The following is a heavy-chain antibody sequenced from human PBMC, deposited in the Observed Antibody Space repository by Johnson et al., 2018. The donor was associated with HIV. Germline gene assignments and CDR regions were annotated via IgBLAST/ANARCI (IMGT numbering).Heavy chain of an antibody. J-gene: IGHJ3*02. CDR1: GFTFDDYA. Sequence: VQLVESGGGLVQPGRSLRLSCAASGFTFDDYAMHWVRQAPGKGLEWVSGISWNSGSIGYADSVKGRFPISRDNAKNSLYLQMNSLRAEDTAVYYCTTGELWNGYYLHDAFDIWGQGTMVTVSS. CDR2: ISWNSGSI. V-gene: IGHV3-9*01. CDR3: TTGELWNGYYLHDAFDI. D-gene: IGHD3-3*01.